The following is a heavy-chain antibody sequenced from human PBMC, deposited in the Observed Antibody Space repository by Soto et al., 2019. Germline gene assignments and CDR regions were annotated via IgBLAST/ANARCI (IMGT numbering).Heavy chain of an antibody. J-gene: IGHJ4*02. V-gene: IGHV3-74*01. CDR3: VRVGIGNYHFDY. CDR2: INSDGSTT. Sequence: EVQQVESGGGLVQPGGSLRLSCAASGFTFSSYWMHWVRQAPGKGLVWVSRINSDGSTTSYADSVQGRFTISRDNAKNTLYLQMNNLRAEDTAVYYCVRVGIGNYHFDYWGQGTLVTVSS. CDR1: GFTFSSYW. D-gene: IGHD1-7*01.